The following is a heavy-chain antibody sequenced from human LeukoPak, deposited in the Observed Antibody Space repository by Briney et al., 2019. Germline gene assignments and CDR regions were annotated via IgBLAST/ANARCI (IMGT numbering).Heavy chain of an antibody. D-gene: IGHD6-19*01. V-gene: IGHV4-39*07. CDR1: GGSISSSGYY. CDR3: ARDVSAVAGTSYFDY. Sequence: PSETLSLTCTVSGGSISSSGYYWGWIRQPPGKGLEWIGSIYYSGSTYYNPSLKSRVTISVDTSKNQFSLKLSSVTAADTAVYYCARDVSAVAGTSYFDYWGQGTLVTVSS. J-gene: IGHJ4*02. CDR2: IYYSGST.